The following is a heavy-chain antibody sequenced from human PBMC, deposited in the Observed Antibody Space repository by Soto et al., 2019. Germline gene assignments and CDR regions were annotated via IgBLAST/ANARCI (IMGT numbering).Heavy chain of an antibody. CDR1: GGPIRSGGYY. D-gene: IGHD6-13*01. V-gene: IGHV4-31*03. CDR2: FYSSGST. J-gene: IGHJ4*02. Sequence: QVQLQESGPGLVRPSQTLSLTCTVSGGPIRSGGYYWSWIRQRPGKGLEWIGYFYSSGSTSYNPSLKSRVFISVDTSKNQLSLRLSSVTAADTAVYYCARAQQQLAEDYWGQGTLVTVSS. CDR3: ARAQQQLAEDY.